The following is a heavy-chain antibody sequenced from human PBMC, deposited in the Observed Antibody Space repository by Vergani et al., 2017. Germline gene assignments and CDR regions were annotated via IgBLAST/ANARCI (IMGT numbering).Heavy chain of an antibody. Sequence: QVQLVQSGAEVKKPGSSVKVSCKASGGTFSSYAISWVRQAPGQGLEWMGGIIPIFGTANYAQKFQGRVTITVDESTSTAYMELSSLRSEDTAVYYCASAGSGITGLLGYYYYYMDVWGKGTTVTVSS. CDR1: GGTFSSYA. CDR2: IIPIFGTA. J-gene: IGHJ6*03. V-gene: IGHV1-69*01. CDR3: ASAGSGITGLLGYYYYYMDV. D-gene: IGHD1-20*01.